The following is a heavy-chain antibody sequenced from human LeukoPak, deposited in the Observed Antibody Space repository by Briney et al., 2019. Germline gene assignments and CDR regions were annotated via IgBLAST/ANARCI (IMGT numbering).Heavy chain of an antibody. J-gene: IGHJ4*02. D-gene: IGHD1-26*01. CDR3: AKSQDGGRLFHFDY. CDR1: GFTFSSYS. V-gene: IGHV3-23*01. CDR2: ISGSGGST. Sequence: GGSLRLSCAASGFTFSSYSMNWVRQAPGKGLEWVSVISGSGGSTYSADSVKGRFTISRDNSKNTLYLQMNSLRAEDTAVYFCAKSQDGGRLFHFDYWGQGTLVTVSS.